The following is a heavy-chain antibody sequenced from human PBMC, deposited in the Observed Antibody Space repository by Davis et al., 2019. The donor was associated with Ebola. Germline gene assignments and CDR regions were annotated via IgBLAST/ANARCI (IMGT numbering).Heavy chain of an antibody. Sequence: GSLRLSCAASGFTFSSYSMNWVRQAPGKGLEWVSSISSSSSYIYYADSVKGRFTISRDNAKNSLYLQMNSLRAEDTAVYYCARSSIAARPGYYYGMDVWGQGTTVTVSS. CDR1: GFTFSSYS. V-gene: IGHV3-21*01. CDR3: ARSSIAARPGYYYGMDV. CDR2: ISSSSSYI. D-gene: IGHD6-6*01. J-gene: IGHJ6*02.